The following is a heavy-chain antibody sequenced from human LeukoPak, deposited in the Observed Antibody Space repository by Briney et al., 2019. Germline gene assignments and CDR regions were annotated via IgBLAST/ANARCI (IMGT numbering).Heavy chain of an antibody. CDR3: ARSGSGYLRYYFDY. CDR1: GGSISTFY. D-gene: IGHD5-12*01. J-gene: IGHJ4*02. Sequence: PSETLSLTCSVSGGSISTFYWTWIRLPAGKGLEWIGRIFTSGTTNYNPSLKSRVTMSVDTSKNQFSLKLSSVTAADTAVYYCARSGSGYLRYYFDYWGQGTLVTVSS. CDR2: IFTSGTT. V-gene: IGHV4-4*07.